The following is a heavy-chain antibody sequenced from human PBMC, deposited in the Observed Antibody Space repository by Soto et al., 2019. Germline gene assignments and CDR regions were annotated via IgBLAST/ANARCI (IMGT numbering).Heavy chain of an antibody. CDR1: GGSFSGYY. Sequence: QVQLQQWGAGLLKPSETLSLTCAVYGGSFSGYYWSWIRQPPGKGLEWIGEINHSGSTNYNPSLKSRVTISVDTSKNQFSLKLSPVTAADTAVYYCARGRRPPQYYYGSGSYYGMDVWGQGTTVTVSS. CDR3: ARGRRPPQYYYGSGSYYGMDV. V-gene: IGHV4-34*01. D-gene: IGHD3-10*01. CDR2: INHSGST. J-gene: IGHJ6*02.